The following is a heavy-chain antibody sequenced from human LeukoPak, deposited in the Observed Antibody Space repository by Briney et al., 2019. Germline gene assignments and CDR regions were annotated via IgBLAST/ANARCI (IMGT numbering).Heavy chain of an antibody. V-gene: IGHV3-21*01. CDR2: ISSSSSYI. Sequence: GGSLRLSCAASAFTFSSYAMTWVRQAPGKGLEWVSSISSSSSYIYYADSVKGRFTISRDNAKNSLYLQMNSLRAEDTAVYYCASWVIYGSGSYGDYWGQGTLVTVSS. CDR3: ASWVIYGSGSYGDY. CDR1: AFTFSSYA. J-gene: IGHJ4*02. D-gene: IGHD3-10*01.